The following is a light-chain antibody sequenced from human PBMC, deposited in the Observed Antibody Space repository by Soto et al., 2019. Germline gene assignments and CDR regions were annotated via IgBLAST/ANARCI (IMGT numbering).Light chain of an antibody. CDR2: DAS. J-gene: IGKJ2*01. Sequence: EILLTQSPVTLSLSPGERATLSCRASQNVRGYLAWYQQKPGQAPRLLIYDASNRATGIPARFSGSGSGTEFTLTISSLQLEDFATYYCQQSYNSLMYTFGQGTKVDNK. CDR3: QQSYNSLMYT. V-gene: IGKV3-11*01. CDR1: QNVRGY.